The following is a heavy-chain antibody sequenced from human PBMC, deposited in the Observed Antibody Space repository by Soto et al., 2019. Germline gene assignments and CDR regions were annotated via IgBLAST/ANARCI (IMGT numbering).Heavy chain of an antibody. CDR2: IYYSGST. CDR3: ARGITMARYYFDY. D-gene: IGHD3-10*01. J-gene: IGHJ4*02. CDR1: GGSISSGGYY. V-gene: IGHV4-31*03. Sequence: SETLSLTCTVSGGSISSGGYYWSWIRQHPGKGLEWIGYIYYSGSTYYNPSLKSRVTISVDTSKSQFSLKLSSVTAADTAVYYCARGITMARYYFDYWGQGTLVTVSS.